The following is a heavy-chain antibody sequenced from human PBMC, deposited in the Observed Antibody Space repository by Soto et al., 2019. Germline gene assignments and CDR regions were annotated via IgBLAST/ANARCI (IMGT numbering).Heavy chain of an antibody. CDR1: GGSISSGDYS. Sequence: SETLGVTCTFSGGSISSGDYSWSWIRQPPGKGLEWIGYIYYSGSTYYNPSLKSRVTISVDTSKNQFSLKLSSVTAADTAVHYCARVIRYYYGMDVWGQGTTVTVSS. V-gene: IGHV4-30-4*01. CDR3: ARVIRYYYGMDV. D-gene: IGHD2-21*01. CDR2: IYYSGST. J-gene: IGHJ6*01.